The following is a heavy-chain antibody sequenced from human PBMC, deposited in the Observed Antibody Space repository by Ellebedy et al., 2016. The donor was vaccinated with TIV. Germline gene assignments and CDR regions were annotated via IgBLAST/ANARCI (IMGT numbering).Heavy chain of an antibody. Sequence: AASVKVSCKASGYTFTSYGISWVRQAPGQGLEWMGWISAYNGNTNYAQKLQGRVTMTTDTSTSTAYMELRSLRSDDTAVYYCARESSSGLDYGMDVWGQGTTVTVSS. CDR3: ARESSSGLDYGMDV. J-gene: IGHJ6*02. CDR1: GYTFTSYG. V-gene: IGHV1-18*01. CDR2: ISAYNGNT. D-gene: IGHD6-19*01.